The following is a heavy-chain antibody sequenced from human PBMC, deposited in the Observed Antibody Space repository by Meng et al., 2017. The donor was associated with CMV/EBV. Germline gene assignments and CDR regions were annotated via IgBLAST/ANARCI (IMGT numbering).Heavy chain of an antibody. CDR3: ARETDCSGGSCFATACDY. Sequence: ASVKVSCKASGYTFTGYYMHWVRQAPGQGLEWMGWINPNSGGTNYAQKFQGRVTMTRDTSISTAYMELSRLRSDDTAVYYCARETDCSGGSCFATACDYWGQGTLVTAPQ. V-gene: IGHV1-2*02. J-gene: IGHJ4*02. CDR2: INPNSGGT. CDR1: GYTFTGYY. D-gene: IGHD2-15*01.